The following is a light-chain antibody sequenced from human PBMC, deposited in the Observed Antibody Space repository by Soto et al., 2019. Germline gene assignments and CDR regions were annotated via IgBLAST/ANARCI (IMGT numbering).Light chain of an antibody. Sequence: EIVLTQSPATLSLSPGESATLSCRASQSVSKYLAWYQQKPGQAPRLLIYDASNRATGVPARFSGSGSETDFTLTISSLEPEDFAVYYCQQRTNWPLTFGGGTKVEIK. J-gene: IGKJ4*01. V-gene: IGKV3-11*01. CDR1: QSVSKY. CDR3: QQRTNWPLT. CDR2: DAS.